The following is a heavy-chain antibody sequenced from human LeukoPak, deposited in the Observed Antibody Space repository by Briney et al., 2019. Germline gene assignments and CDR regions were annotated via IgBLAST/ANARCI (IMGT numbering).Heavy chain of an antibody. CDR1: GGSISSYY. D-gene: IGHD3-10*01. V-gene: IGHV4-34*01. CDR2: INHSGST. Sequence: SETLSLTCTVSGGSISSYYWSWIRQPPGKGLEWIGEINHSGSTNYNPSLKSRVTISVDTSKNQFSLKLSSVTAADTAVYYCARVVLWFGELLPFYYYYYMDVWGKGTTVTVSS. J-gene: IGHJ6*03. CDR3: ARVVLWFGELLPFYYYYYMDV.